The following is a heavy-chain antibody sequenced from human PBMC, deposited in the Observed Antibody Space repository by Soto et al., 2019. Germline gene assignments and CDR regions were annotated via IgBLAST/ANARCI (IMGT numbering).Heavy chain of an antibody. D-gene: IGHD3-10*01. CDR1: GYTFTSYG. CDR2: ISAYNGNT. Sequence: KVSCKASGYTFTSYGISWVRQAPGQGLERMGWISAYNGNTNYAQKLQGRVTMTTDTSTSTAYMELRSLRSDDTAVYYCARVSYYYGSGSYTRQEFDYWGQGTLVTVSS. V-gene: IGHV1-18*01. CDR3: ARVSYYYGSGSYTRQEFDY. J-gene: IGHJ4*02.